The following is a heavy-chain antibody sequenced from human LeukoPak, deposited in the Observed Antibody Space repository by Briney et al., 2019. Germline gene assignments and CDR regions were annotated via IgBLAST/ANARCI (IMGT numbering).Heavy chain of an antibody. Sequence: SETLSLTRTVSGYSISSGYYWSWIRQPPGKGLEWIAYIYYSGSTNYNPSLKSRVTISVDTSKNQFSLKLSSVTAADTAVYYCARVYYSNSYDYWYFDLWGRGTLVTVSS. CDR3: ARVYYSNSYDYWYFDL. CDR1: GYSISSGYY. J-gene: IGHJ2*01. CDR2: IYYSGST. D-gene: IGHD6-13*01. V-gene: IGHV4-61*01.